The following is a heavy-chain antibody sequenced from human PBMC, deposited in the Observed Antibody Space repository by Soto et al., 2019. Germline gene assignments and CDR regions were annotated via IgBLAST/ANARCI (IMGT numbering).Heavy chain of an antibody. CDR2: IKQDGSEK. V-gene: IGHV3-7*03. J-gene: IGHJ4*02. CDR3: AKNRHPYGSSWLDH. CDR1: GFMFSTYW. D-gene: IGHD6-13*01. Sequence: EVQLVESGGGLVQPGGSLRLSCATSGFMFSTYWMTWVRQAPGKGLEWVANIKQDGSEKYYVDSVKGRFSVSRDNAENSLHPEISSLRVDETAVYYCAKNRHPYGSSWLDHWGQGTLVTVSS.